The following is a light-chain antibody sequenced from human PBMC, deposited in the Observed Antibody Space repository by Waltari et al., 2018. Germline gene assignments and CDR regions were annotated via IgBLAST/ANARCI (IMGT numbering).Light chain of an antibody. J-gene: IGLJ3*02. Sequence: QLVLTPSPSASASLGASVRLTCTLSLWHPSNVLAWHQQQPEKGPRYLMKVNSDGSHTKGDEIPDRFSGSSSGAERYLTISSPQSEDEADYYCQTGGHGTWVFGGGTKLTVL. CDR2: VNSDGSH. CDR1: LWHPSNV. CDR3: QTGGHGTWV. V-gene: IGLV4-69*01.